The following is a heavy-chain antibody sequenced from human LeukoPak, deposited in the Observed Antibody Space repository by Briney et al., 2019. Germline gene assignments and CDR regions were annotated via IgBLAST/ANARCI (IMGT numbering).Heavy chain of an antibody. J-gene: IGHJ2*01. V-gene: IGHV3-13*01. Sequence: PGGSLRLSCAASGFTFRSYDMHWVRQATGKGLEWVSGIGTAGEIYYPGSVKGRFTISRENANNSLYLQMNSLRAGDTAVYYCARAAYSSTWYSRYFDLWGRGTLVTVSS. CDR3: ARAAYSSTWYSRYFDL. CDR2: IGTAGEI. CDR1: GFTFRSYD. D-gene: IGHD6-13*01.